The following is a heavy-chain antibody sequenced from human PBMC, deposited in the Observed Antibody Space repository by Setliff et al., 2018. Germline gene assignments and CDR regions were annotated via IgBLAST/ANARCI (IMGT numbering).Heavy chain of an antibody. D-gene: IGHD5-12*01. CDR3: AREGVDIRSSTDYRYYMDV. CDR1: GYTLSKYY. J-gene: IGHJ6*03. CDR2: TIPMFGSA. Sequence: GASVKVSCKASGYTLSKYYMHWVRQAPGQGLEWMGGTIPMFGSANYAQKFQGRVTIITDEFTGTAYMELSSLRTEDTAVYYCAREGVDIRSSTDYRYYMDVWGKGTTVTVSS. V-gene: IGHV1-69*05.